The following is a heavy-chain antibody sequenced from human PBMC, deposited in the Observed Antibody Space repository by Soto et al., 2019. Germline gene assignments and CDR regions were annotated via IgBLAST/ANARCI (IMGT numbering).Heavy chain of an antibody. CDR3: ACSIAETYDFDX. CDR1: GGSISSYY. CDR2: IYYSGST. V-gene: IGHV4-59*01. Sequence: PSEPLSLHCTVSGGSISSYYWSWIRQPPGKGLEWIGYIYYSGSTNYNPSLKSRVNISLDTSKNHFSLKLSSVTAADTAVYYCACSIAETYDFDXWGQGTLVTVSX. J-gene: IGHJ4*02. D-gene: IGHD6-6*01.